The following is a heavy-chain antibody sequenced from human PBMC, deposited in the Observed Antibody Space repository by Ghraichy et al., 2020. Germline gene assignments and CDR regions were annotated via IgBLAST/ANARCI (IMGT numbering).Heavy chain of an antibody. J-gene: IGHJ3*01. CDR2: IRYDGSDK. D-gene: IGHD1-26*01. CDR3: ARWDRAFDV. CDR1: GFTFSNSG. V-gene: IGHV3-30*02. Sequence: WGSLRLSCAASGFTFSNSGMQWVRQAPGEGLEWLSFIRYDGSDKYYADSVKGRFTIFRDNSKNTLYLQMSSLRPEDTAVYYCARWDRAFDVWGQGTMVTVSS.